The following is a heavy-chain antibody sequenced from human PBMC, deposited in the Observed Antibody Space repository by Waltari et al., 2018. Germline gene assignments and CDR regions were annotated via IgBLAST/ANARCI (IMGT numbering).Heavy chain of an antibody. CDR3: TTWGSLMSD. V-gene: IGHV3-15*07. CDR2: IKSKTDGGTA. J-gene: IGHJ4*02. D-gene: IGHD3-16*01. Sequence: EVQLVESGGGCVMPGESLRLSCAASGFTFSYAWLNWARQAPGKGLEWVGRIKSKTDGGTADYSAPVKGRFTISRDDSKNTLYLQMNSLETEDTAVYYCTTWGSLMSDWGQGTLVTVSS. CDR1: GFTFSYAW.